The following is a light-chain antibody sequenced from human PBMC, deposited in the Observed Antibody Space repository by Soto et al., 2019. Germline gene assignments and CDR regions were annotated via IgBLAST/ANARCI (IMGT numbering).Light chain of an antibody. V-gene: IGKV3-20*01. Sequence: ETVLTQSPGTLSLSPGERATLSCRASQSIGSSYLAWYQQKPGQAPRLLIYDTSSRATGIPNRFSGSGSGTDFTLTISRPEPEDFAVYHCQQYGNPPWTFGQGTRLEIK. CDR3: QQYGNPPWT. CDR1: QSIGSSY. CDR2: DTS. J-gene: IGKJ2*01.